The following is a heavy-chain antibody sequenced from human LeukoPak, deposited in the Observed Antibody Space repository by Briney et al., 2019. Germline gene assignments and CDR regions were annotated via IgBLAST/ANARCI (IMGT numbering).Heavy chain of an antibody. D-gene: IGHD4/OR15-4a*01. Sequence: ASVTLSFKTSGYSFTVHYLHWLRQAPGQGLEWMGWIKPDSGATTFAQNFQGRVTMTSDTSINTAYMELSSLTSDDTAMYYCARDHDYGPDYWGQGTLVTVSA. CDR3: ARDHDYGPDY. CDR1: GYSFTVHY. J-gene: IGHJ4*02. CDR2: IKPDSGAT. V-gene: IGHV1-2*02.